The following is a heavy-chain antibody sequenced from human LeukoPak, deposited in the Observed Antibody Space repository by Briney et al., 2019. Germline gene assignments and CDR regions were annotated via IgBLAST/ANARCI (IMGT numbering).Heavy chain of an antibody. CDR3: ATKGGDDAHAGWFDP. V-gene: IGHV4-34*01. CDR2: INHSGST. D-gene: IGHD3-16*01. J-gene: IGHJ5*02. Sequence: SETLSLTCAVYGGSFSGYYWSWSRQPPGKGLEWIGEINHSGSTNYNPSIKSRVPISVDTYKNQFSLKLSSVTAADTAVYYCATKGGDDAHAGWFDPWGQGTLVTVSS. CDR1: GGSFSGYY.